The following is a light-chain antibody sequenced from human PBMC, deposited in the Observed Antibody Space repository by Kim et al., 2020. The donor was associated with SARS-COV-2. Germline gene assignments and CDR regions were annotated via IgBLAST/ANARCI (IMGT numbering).Light chain of an antibody. CDR2: EVS. CDR3: SSYTSSSTYV. Sequence: NTPRSATTTGVVTSNRVSCYQQPPRTAPRLMIYEVSNRPSGVPERFSGSKSGNTASLTISGHQAEDESDYYCSSYTSSSTYVFGTGTKVTVL. CDR1: TTGVVTSNR. J-gene: IGLJ1*01. V-gene: IGLV2-18*02.